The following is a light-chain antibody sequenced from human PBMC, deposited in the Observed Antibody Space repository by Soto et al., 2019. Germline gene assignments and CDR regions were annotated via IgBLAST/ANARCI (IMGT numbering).Light chain of an antibody. Sequence: DIQMTQSPSSLSEFGGDRAAITCRASQSISDYLNWYQQIPGQAPKLLIYGASTLHSGVPSRFSGSGSGTDFTLTISGLQPEDFAIYYCQQSDGRPFTFGPGTKVDVK. CDR1: QSISDY. V-gene: IGKV1-39*01. J-gene: IGKJ3*01. CDR2: GAS. CDR3: QQSDGRPFT.